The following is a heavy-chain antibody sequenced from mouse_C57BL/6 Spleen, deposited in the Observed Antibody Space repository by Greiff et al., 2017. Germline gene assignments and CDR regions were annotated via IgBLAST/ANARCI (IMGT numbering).Heavy chain of an antibody. CDR1: GYTFTDYE. V-gene: IGHV1-15*01. Sequence: QVQLQQSGAELVRPGASVTLSCKASGYTFTDYEMHWVKQTPVRGLEWIGAIDPETGGTAYNQKFKGKAILTADKSSSTAYMELRSLTSEDSAGYYCTRGEGNYSYWGQGTTLTVSS. D-gene: IGHD2-1*01. CDR2: IDPETGGT. J-gene: IGHJ2*01. CDR3: TRGEGNYSY.